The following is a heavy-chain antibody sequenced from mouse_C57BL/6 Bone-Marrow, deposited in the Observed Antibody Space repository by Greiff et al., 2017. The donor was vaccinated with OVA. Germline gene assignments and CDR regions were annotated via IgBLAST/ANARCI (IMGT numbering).Heavy chain of an antibody. V-gene: IGHV5-6*01. Sequence: EVKLMESGGDLVKPGGSLKLSCAASGFTFSSYDMSWVRQTPDKRLEWVATISSGGGNTYYPDSVKGRFTISRDNAKNTLYLQMSSLKSEDTAMXYGASLIAAVDPRDVWGKGTTVTVSS. D-gene: IGHD1-1*01. CDR2: ISSGGGNT. CDR1: GFTFSSYD. CDR3: ASLIAAVDPRDV. J-gene: IGHJ1*03.